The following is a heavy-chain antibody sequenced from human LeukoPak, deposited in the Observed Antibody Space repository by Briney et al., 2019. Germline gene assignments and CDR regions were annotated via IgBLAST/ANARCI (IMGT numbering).Heavy chain of an antibody. D-gene: IGHD5-18*01. CDR2: IYYSGST. Sequence: SETLSLTCTVSGGSISSGGYYWSWIRQHPGKGLEWIGYIYYSGSTYYNPSLKSRVTISVDTSKNQFSLKLSSVTAADTAVYYCAGDGKGRGYSFKIDPWGQGTLVTVSS. CDR1: GGSISSGGYY. CDR3: AGDGKGRGYSFKIDP. J-gene: IGHJ5*02. V-gene: IGHV4-31*03.